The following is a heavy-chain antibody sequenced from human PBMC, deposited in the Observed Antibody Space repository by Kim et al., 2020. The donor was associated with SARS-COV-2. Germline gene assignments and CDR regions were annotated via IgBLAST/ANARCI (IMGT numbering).Heavy chain of an antibody. V-gene: IGHV1-46*01. CDR3: ARDKPFYY. Sequence: GGSTSYAQKFQGRVTMTRDTSTSTVYMELSSLRSEDTAVYYCARDKPFYYWGQGTLVTVSS. J-gene: IGHJ4*02. CDR2: GGST.